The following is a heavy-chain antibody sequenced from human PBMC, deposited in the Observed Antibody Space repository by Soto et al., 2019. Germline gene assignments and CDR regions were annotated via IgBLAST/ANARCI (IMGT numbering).Heavy chain of an antibody. D-gene: IGHD7-27*01. CDR2: IYDGGTT. CDR3: ARGPSGDKVDY. J-gene: IGHJ4*02. CDR1: GGSISSAAYC. V-gene: IGHV4-30-4*01. Sequence: QVQLQESGPRLVSPSQTLSLTCTVSGGSISSAAYCWSWIRQSPDKGLEWIGHIYDGGTTYSSPSLKGRVTISADTSETQFSLKLKSVSAADTAVYYCARGPSGDKVDYWGQGIQVTVSS.